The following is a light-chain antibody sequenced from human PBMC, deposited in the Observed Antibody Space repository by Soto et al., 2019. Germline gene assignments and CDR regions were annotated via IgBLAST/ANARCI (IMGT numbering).Light chain of an antibody. CDR2: DNN. J-gene: IGLJ2*01. CDR1: SSNIGNNY. CDR3: GTWDSSLSAGFHVV. V-gene: IGLV1-51*01. Sequence: QSVLTQPPSVSAAPGQKVTTSCSGSSSNIGNNYVSWYQQLPGTAPKLLIYDNNKRPSGIPDRFSGSKSGTSATLGITGFYSGDEADYYCGTWDSSLSAGFHVVFGGGTKVTVL.